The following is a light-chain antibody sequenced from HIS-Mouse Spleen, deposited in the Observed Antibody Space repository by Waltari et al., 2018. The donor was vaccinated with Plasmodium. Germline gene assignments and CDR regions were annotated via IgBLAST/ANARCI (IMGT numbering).Light chain of an antibody. Sequence: AIRMTQSPSSFSASTGDRVTITCRASQGISRDLAWYQQKPGKAPKLLIYAASTLQSRVPSRFSGSGSGTDFTLTISCLQSEDFAAYYCQQYYSYPRTFGGGTKVEIK. V-gene: IGKV1-8*01. CDR3: QQYYSYPRT. CDR2: AAS. CDR1: QGISRD. J-gene: IGKJ4*01.